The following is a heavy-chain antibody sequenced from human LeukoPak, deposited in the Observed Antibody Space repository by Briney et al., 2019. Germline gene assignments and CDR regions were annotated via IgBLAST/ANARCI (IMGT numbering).Heavy chain of an antibody. CDR3: ARQTRGGIVAAGSDY. D-gene: IGHD6-13*01. CDR2: IYPGESDI. CDR1: GYTFADYW. Sequence: GESLKISCKASGYTFADYWIGWVRQMPGKGLEWMGIIYPGESDIRYNPSFQGQVTISADKSISTAYLQWASLQASDTAMYYCARQTRGGIVAAGSDYWGQGTLVTVSS. J-gene: IGHJ4*02. V-gene: IGHV5-51*01.